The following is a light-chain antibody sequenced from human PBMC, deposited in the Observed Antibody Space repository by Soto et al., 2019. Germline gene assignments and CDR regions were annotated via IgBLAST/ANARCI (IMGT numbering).Light chain of an antibody. CDR1: QSVLYSSNNKNY. J-gene: IGKJ4*01. Sequence: DIVMTQSPDSLAVSLGERATINCKSSQSVLYSSNNKNYLAWYQQKPGQPPKLLIYWASTRKSGVPDRFSGSGSGTAFTLTISSLQAEDVAVYYCQQYYSTPPTFGGGTKVEI. CDR2: WAS. CDR3: QQYYSTPPT. V-gene: IGKV4-1*01.